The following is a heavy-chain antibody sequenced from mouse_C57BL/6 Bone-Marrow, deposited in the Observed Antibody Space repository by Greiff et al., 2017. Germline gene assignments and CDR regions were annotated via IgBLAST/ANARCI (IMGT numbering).Heavy chain of an antibody. CDR2: IDPENGDT. V-gene: IGHV14-4*01. Sequence: VQLQQSGAELVRPGASVTLSCTASGFNIKDDYMHWVKQRPEQGLEWIGWIDPENGDTEYASKFQGKATITADTSSNTAYLQLSSLTSEDTAVYYCRVSMIRWYFDVWGTGTTVTVSS. J-gene: IGHJ1*03. CDR1: GFNIKDDY. CDR3: RVSMIRWYFDV. D-gene: IGHD2-4*01.